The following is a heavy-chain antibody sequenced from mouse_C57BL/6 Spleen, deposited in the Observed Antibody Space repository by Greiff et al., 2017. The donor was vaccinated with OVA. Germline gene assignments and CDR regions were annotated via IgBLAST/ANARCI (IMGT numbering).Heavy chain of an antibody. Sequence: EVKVVESGGGLVQPGGSLKLSCAASGFTFSDYYMYWVRQTPEKRLEWVAYISNGGGSTYYPDTVKGRSTISRDNAKNTLYLQMSRLKSEDTALYYCARPYYDYHYAMDYWGQGTSVTVSS. V-gene: IGHV5-12*01. CDR1: GFTFSDYY. CDR3: ARPYYDYHYAMDY. D-gene: IGHD2-4*01. J-gene: IGHJ4*01. CDR2: ISNGGGST.